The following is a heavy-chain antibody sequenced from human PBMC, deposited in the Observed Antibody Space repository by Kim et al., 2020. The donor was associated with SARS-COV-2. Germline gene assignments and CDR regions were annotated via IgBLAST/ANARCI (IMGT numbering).Heavy chain of an antibody. CDR2: IYYSGST. J-gene: IGHJ5*02. V-gene: IGHV4-59*02. D-gene: IGHD2-15*01. Sequence: SETLSLTCTVSGGAVSSYYWTWIRQPPGKGPEWIGYIYYSGSTNYNPSLKSRVTISADTSKTQFSLKLSSVTAADTAVYYCARVGGYCSGGSCYRNWFDPWGQGTLVTVSS. CDR1: GGAVSSYY. CDR3: ARVGGYCSGGSCYRNWFDP.